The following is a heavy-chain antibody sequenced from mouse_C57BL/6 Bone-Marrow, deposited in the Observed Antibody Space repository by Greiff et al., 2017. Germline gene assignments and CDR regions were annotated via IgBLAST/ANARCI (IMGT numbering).Heavy chain of an antibody. D-gene: IGHD1-1*01. CDR3: AGGADYGSSYIWYFDV. Sequence: VQLQQSGPELVKPGASVKLSCKASGYTFTSYDINWVKQRPGQGLEWIGWIYPRDGSTKYNEKFKGKATLTVDTSSRTAYMELHSLTSEDSAVYFCAGGADYGSSYIWYFDVWGTGTTVTVSS. V-gene: IGHV1-85*01. CDR2: IYPRDGST. CDR1: GYTFTSYD. J-gene: IGHJ1*03.